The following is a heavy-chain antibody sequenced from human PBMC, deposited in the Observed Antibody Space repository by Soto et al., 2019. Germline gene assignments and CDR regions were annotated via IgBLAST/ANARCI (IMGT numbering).Heavy chain of an antibody. CDR2: INPSGGST. CDR1: GYTFTSYY. D-gene: IGHD6-13*01. CDR3: ARDSGGQQLAMDI. Sequence: ASVKVSCNASGYTFTSYYMHLVRQAPGQGLEWMGIINPSGGSTSYAQKFQGRVTMTRDTSTSTVYMELSSLRAEDTAVYYCARDSGGQQLAMDIWGQGTMVTVSS. V-gene: IGHV1-46*01. J-gene: IGHJ3*02.